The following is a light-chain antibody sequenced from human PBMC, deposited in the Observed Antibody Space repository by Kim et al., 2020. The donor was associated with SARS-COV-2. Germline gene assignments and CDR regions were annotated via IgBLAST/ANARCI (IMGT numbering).Light chain of an antibody. V-gene: IGLV3-19*01. Sequence: LGQTVKITRQGDSLGTYYENWYQQKPGQAPVFFIVGTDTRPSGIPDRFSVSRWRNTSSLTIAGAQAEDEADYYCNPRDTTDGLFVSGTGTKVTVL. CDR3: NPRDTTDGLFV. CDR2: GTD. J-gene: IGLJ1*01. CDR1: SLGTYY.